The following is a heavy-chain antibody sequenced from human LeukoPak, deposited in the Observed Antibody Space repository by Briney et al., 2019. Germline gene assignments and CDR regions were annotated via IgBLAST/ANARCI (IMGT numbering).Heavy chain of an antibody. CDR3: AKDLYYDSSGYSFDY. Sequence: GGSLRLSCAASGFTFSSYGMHWVRQAPGKGLEWVAVISYDGSNKYYEDSVKGRFTISRDNSKNTLSLQMNSLRAEDTAVYYCAKDLYYDSSGYSFDYWGQGTLVTVSS. CDR1: GFTFSSYG. V-gene: IGHV3-30*18. D-gene: IGHD3-22*01. CDR2: ISYDGSNK. J-gene: IGHJ4*02.